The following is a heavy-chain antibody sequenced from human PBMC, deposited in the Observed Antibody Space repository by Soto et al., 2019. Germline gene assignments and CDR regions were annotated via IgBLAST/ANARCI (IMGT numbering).Heavy chain of an antibody. CDR3: AGYYSGSGSYGNWFDP. Sequence: SETLSLTCTVSGGSIGSGDYSWTWIRQPPGKGLEWIGYIYHSGSPYYNPSLKSRVTISVDRSKNQFSLKLSSVTAADTAVYYCAGYYSGSGSYGNWFDPWGQGTLVTVSS. V-gene: IGHV4-30-2*01. D-gene: IGHD3-10*01. J-gene: IGHJ5*02. CDR1: GGSIGSGDYS. CDR2: IYHSGSP.